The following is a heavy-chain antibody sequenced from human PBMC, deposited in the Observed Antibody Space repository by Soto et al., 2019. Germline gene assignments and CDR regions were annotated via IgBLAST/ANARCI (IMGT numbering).Heavy chain of an antibody. V-gene: IGHV3-30*18. CDR1: GFTFSSYG. J-gene: IGHJ4*02. D-gene: IGHD1-26*01. CDR2: ISYDGSNT. CDR3: AKEGGPSGSYYISSSYYFAY. Sequence: QVQLVESGGGVVQPGRSLRLSCAASGFTFSSYGMHWVRQAPGKGLEWVAIISYDGSNTYYADSVKGRFTISRDNSKNTLYLQMNSLRAEDPSVYYCAKEGGPSGSYYISSSYYFAYWGQGTRVTVSS.